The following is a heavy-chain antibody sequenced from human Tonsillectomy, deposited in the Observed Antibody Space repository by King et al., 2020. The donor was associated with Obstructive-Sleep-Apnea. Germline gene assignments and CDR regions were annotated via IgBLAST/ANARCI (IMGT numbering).Heavy chain of an antibody. Sequence: QLQESGPGLLKPSGTLSLTCDVSGGSFSGDNWWSWVRQPPGQGLEWIGESHRSGVSNYNAALKSRVTISLDTSRNQFSLRLTSVTAADTAVYYCDKHGFFSLEYWGQGTLATVSS. D-gene: IGHD3-10*01. J-gene: IGHJ4*02. CDR3: DKHGFFSLEY. CDR2: SHRSGVS. CDR1: GGSFSGDNW. V-gene: IGHV4-4*02.